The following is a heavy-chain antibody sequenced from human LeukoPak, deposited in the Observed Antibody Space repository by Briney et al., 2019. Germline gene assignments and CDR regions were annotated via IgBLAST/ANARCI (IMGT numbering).Heavy chain of an antibody. CDR1: GYTLTGYY. D-gene: IGHD3-10*01. CDR3: ARGGCCNWFDP. J-gene: IGHJ5*02. V-gene: IGHV1-2*02. Sequence: ASVKVSCKASGYTLTGYYMHWVRQAPGQGLEWMGWINPKSGGTNYAQKFQGRVTMTRDTSINTAYMELSSLRSDDTAVYYCARGGCCNWFDPWGQGTLVTVSS. CDR2: INPKSGGT.